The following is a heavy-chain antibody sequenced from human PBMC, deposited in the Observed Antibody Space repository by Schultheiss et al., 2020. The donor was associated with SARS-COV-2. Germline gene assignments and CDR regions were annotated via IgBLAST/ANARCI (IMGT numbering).Heavy chain of an antibody. CDR2: ISYDGSNK. D-gene: IGHD6-6*01. V-gene: IGHV3-30*18. J-gene: IGHJ4*02. CDR1: GFTFSSYG. CDR3: ANTYSSSYRYFDY. Sequence: GESLKISCAASGFTFSSYGMHWVRQAPGKGLEWVAVISYDGSNKYYADSVKGRFTISRDNSKNTLYLQMNSLRAEDTAVYYCANTYSSSYRYFDYWGQGTLVTVSS.